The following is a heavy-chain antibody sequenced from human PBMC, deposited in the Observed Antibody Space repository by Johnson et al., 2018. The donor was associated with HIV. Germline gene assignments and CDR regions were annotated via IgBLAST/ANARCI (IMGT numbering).Heavy chain of an antibody. CDR2: ISYDGSNK. J-gene: IGHJ3*02. Sequence: QVQLVESGGGVVQPGRSLRLSCAASGFTFSRYGMHWVRQAPGKGLEWVLVISYDGSNKYYADSVKGRFTISRDNSKNTLYLQMNSLRAEDTAVYYCAREGGAVASRGFDIWGQGTMVTVSS. V-gene: IGHV3-30*03. CDR1: GFTFSRYG. D-gene: IGHD6-19*01. CDR3: AREGGAVASRGFDI.